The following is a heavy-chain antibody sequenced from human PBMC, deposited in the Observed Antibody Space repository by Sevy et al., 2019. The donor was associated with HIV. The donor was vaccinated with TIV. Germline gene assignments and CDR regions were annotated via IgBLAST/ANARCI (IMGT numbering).Heavy chain of an antibody. CDR2: ISGSGNSA. Sequence: GGSLRLSCAASGFTFSISAMTWVRQAPGKGLEWVSVISGSGNSAYYADSVTGRFTISRDNSKNTLSLQMNSLRAEDTAVYYCAKGGRSYGDSYFDHWGQGTLVTVSS. V-gene: IGHV3-23*01. D-gene: IGHD5-18*01. CDR3: AKGGRSYGDSYFDH. J-gene: IGHJ4*02. CDR1: GFTFSISA.